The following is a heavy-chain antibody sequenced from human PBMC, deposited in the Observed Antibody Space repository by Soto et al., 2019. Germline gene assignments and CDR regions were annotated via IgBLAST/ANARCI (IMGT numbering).Heavy chain of an antibody. CDR2: ISGSGGST. J-gene: IGHJ4*02. Sequence: PGGSLRLSCAASGFTFSSYAMSWVRQAPGKGLEWVSAISGSGGSTYYADSVKGRFTISRDNSKNTLYLQMNSLRAEDTAVYYCAKVLRGYSGYEPFDYWGQGTLVTVSS. CDR1: GFTFSSYA. D-gene: IGHD5-12*01. V-gene: IGHV3-23*01. CDR3: AKVLRGYSGYEPFDY.